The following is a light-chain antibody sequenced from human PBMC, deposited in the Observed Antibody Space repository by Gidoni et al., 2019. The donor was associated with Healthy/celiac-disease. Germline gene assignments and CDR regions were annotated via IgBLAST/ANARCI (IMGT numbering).Light chain of an antibody. J-gene: IGLJ1*01. V-gene: IGLV2-14*01. CDR1: SSHVGGYNY. Sequence: SALTQPASVSGSPGQSITISCPGTSSHVGGYNYVSWYQQHPGKAPKLMIYELSNRPSGVSNRFSGSNSGNTASLTISGLQAEDEADYYCSSYTSSSTQVFGTGTKVTVL. CDR2: ELS. CDR3: SSYTSSSTQV.